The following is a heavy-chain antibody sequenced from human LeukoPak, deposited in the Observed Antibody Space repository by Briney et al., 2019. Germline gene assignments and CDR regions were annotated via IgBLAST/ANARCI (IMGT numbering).Heavy chain of an antibody. V-gene: IGHV3-7*01. Sequence: GGSLRLSCAASGFTFSSYWMSWVRQAPGKGLEWVANIKQDGSEKYHVDSVKGRFTISRDNAKNSLYLQMNSLRAEDTAVYYCARCTYYDYVWGSPAAFDIWGQGTMVTVSS. CDR1: GFTFSSYW. J-gene: IGHJ3*02. CDR2: IKQDGSEK. CDR3: ARCTYYDYVWGSPAAFDI. D-gene: IGHD3-16*01.